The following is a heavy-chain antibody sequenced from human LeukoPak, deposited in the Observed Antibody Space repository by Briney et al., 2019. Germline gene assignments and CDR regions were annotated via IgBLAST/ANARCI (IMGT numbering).Heavy chain of an antibody. CDR1: GFNVNNNY. V-gene: IGHV3-53*04. CDR3: AKVVSGGGNYVMDV. CDR2: MYSGGST. J-gene: IGHJ6*02. D-gene: IGHD2-15*01. Sequence: GGSLRLSCAASGFNVNNNYMSWVRQAPGKGLECVSVMYSGGSTKYADSVKGRFTVSRHNSENTLYLQLSSLRVEDTAVYYCAKVVSGGGNYVMDVWGRGTTVTVSS.